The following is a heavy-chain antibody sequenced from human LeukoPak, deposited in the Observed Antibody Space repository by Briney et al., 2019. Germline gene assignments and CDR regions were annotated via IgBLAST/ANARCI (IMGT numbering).Heavy chain of an antibody. CDR1: GGSISSGSYY. V-gene: IGHV4-61*02. Sequence: SSETLSLTCTVSGGSISSGSYYWSWIRQPAGKGLEWIGRIYTSGSTNYNPSLKSRVTISGDTSKNQFSLRLSSVTAADTAVYYCARASYSYDINGWVPFDYWGQGTLVTVSS. CDR2: IYTSGST. J-gene: IGHJ4*02. D-gene: IGHD3-22*01. CDR3: ARASYSYDINGWVPFDY.